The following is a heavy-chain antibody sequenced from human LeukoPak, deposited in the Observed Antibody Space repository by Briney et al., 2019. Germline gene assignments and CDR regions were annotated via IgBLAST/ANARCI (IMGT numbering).Heavy chain of an antibody. CDR3: ARDFGFGSA. V-gene: IGHV4-39*07. CDR1: GGSISSSSYY. Sequence: SETLSLTCTVSGGSISSSSYYWGWIRQPPGKGLEWIGSMYYSGTTEYNPSLKSRVTMSVDTSKNQFSLKLTSVTAADTAVYYCARDFGFGSAWGQGALVTVSS. J-gene: IGHJ5*02. D-gene: IGHD6-19*01. CDR2: MYYSGTT.